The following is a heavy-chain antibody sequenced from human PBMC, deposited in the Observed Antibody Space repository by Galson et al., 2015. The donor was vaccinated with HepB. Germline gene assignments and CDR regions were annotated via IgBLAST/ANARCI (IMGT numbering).Heavy chain of an antibody. CDR3: ASLVPNLHMDV. D-gene: IGHD2-2*01. Sequence: SLRLSCAAPGFTFSSYAMHWVRQAPGKGLEWVAVISYDGSNKYYADSVKGRFTISRDNSKNTLYLQMNSLRAEDTAVYYCASLVPNLHMDVWGQGTTVTVSS. CDR1: GFTFSSYA. J-gene: IGHJ6*02. V-gene: IGHV3-30-3*01. CDR2: ISYDGSNK.